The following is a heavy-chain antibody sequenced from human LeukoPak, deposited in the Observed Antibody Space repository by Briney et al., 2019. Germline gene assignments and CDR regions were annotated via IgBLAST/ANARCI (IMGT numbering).Heavy chain of an antibody. CDR2: INPSGGST. CDR3: ARVNPDIAAADVFDY. J-gene: IGHJ4*02. D-gene: IGHD6-13*01. Sequence: ASVKVSCKASGYTFTSYYMHWVRQAPGQGLEWMGIINPSGGSTSYAQKFQGRVTMTRDTSTSTVYMELSSLRSEDTAVYYCARVNPDIAAADVFDYWGQGTLVTVSS. CDR1: GYTFTSYY. V-gene: IGHV1-46*01.